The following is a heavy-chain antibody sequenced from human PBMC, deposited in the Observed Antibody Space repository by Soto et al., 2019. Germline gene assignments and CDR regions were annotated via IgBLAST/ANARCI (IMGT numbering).Heavy chain of an antibody. CDR3: ARDPQRYCSSTSCYLFDY. CDR1: GFTFSSYS. D-gene: IGHD2-2*01. J-gene: IGHJ4*02. CDR2: ISSSSSTI. Sequence: EVQLVESGGGLVQPGGSLRLSCAASGFTFSSYSMNWVRQAPGKGLEWVSYISSSSSTIYYADSVKGRFTISRDNVKNSLYLQMNSLRAEDTAVYYCARDPQRYCSSTSCYLFDYWGQGTLVTVSS. V-gene: IGHV3-48*01.